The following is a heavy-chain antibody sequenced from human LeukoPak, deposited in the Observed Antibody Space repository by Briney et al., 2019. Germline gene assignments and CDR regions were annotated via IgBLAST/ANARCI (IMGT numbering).Heavy chain of an antibody. CDR1: GYSFTSYW. Sequence: GESLKISCKGSGYSFTSYWIGWVRQMPGKGLEWMGIIYPGDSDTRYSPSFQGQVTISADKSTSTAYLQWSSLKASDTAMYYCARRGPNDYGDYGMDVWGQGTTVTVSS. D-gene: IGHD4-17*01. CDR3: ARRGPNDYGDYGMDV. CDR2: IYPGDSDT. J-gene: IGHJ6*02. V-gene: IGHV5-51*01.